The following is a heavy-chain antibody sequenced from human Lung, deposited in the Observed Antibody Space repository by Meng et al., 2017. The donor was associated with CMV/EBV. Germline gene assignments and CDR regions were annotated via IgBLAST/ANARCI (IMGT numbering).Heavy chain of an antibody. D-gene: IGHD2-2*02. CDR1: GFTFSDYY. V-gene: IGHV3-11*04. Sequence: GSXRLSCAVSGFTFSDYYMSWIRQAPGKWLEWVSYISSSGTTIYYADSVKGRFTISSDNDKNSLYLQMTSLRAEDTAVYYCARGGRYPDYWGQGTLVTVSS. J-gene: IGHJ4*02. CDR3: ARGGRYPDY. CDR2: ISSSGTTI.